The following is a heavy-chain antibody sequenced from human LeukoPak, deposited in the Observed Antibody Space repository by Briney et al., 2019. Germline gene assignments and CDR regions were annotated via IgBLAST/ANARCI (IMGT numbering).Heavy chain of an antibody. V-gene: IGHV3-64D*06. CDR2: ITTNGRST. Sequence: PGGSLRLSCSASGFSFSTSAMHWVRQAPGKGPQFVSAITTNGRSTYYADSVKGRFTISRENSKSTLDLQMSSLRAEDTAVYYCVRDLTWGQGTLVTVSS. J-gene: IGHJ4*02. CDR1: GFSFSTSA. D-gene: IGHD4/OR15-4a*01. CDR3: VRDLT.